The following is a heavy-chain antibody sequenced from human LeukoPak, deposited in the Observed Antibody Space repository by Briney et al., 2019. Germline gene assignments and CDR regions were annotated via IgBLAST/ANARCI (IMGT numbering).Heavy chain of an antibody. Sequence: GGSLRLSCAASGFSFGSYAMSWVRQAPGKGLEWVSAISGSGGSTYYADSVKGRFTISRDNSKNTLYLQMNSLRAEGTAVYYCAKDRSLFGDYWGQGTLVTVSS. CDR2: ISGSGGST. CDR1: GFSFGSYA. V-gene: IGHV3-23*01. J-gene: IGHJ4*02. D-gene: IGHD3-10*01. CDR3: AKDRSLFGDY.